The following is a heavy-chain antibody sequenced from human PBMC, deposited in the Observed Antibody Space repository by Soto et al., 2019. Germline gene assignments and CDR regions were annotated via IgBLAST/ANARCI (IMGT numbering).Heavy chain of an antibody. Sequence: PGGSLRLSCAASGFTFSSYSMNWVRQAPGKGLEWVSSISSSSSYMYYADSVKGRFTISRDNAKNSLYLQMNSLRDEDTAVYYCASSARNDYGDYDYYYYGMDVWGQGTTVTVSS. D-gene: IGHD4-17*01. CDR2: ISSSSSYM. CDR3: ASSARNDYGDYDYYYYGMDV. V-gene: IGHV3-21*01. CDR1: GFTFSSYS. J-gene: IGHJ6*02.